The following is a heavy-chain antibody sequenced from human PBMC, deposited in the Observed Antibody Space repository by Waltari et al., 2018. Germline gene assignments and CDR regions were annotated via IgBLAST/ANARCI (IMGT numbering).Heavy chain of an antibody. CDR2: IYPCDSDT. J-gene: IGHJ4*02. D-gene: IGHD2-15*01. Sequence: EVQLVQSGAEVKKPGASLQISCTGSAYSFTSYCIGWVRQMPGKGLEWMGIIYPCDSDTRYSPSFQGQVTISADKAISTAYLEWSSLKASDTAMYYCATGVVGVGAFGYWGQGTLVTVSS. CDR1: AYSFTSYC. V-gene: IGHV5-51*01. CDR3: ATGVVGVGAFGY.